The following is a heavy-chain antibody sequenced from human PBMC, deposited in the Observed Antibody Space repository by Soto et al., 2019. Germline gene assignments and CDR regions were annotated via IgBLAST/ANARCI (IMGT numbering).Heavy chain of an antibody. CDR3: ASGSSSWDYYYGMDV. D-gene: IGHD6-13*01. J-gene: IGHJ6*02. CDR2: ISYDGSNK. V-gene: IGHV3-30-3*01. Sequence: GGSLRLSCAASGFTFSSYAMHWVRQAPGKGLEWVAVISYDGSNKYYADSVKGRFTISRDNSKNTLYLQMNSLRAEDTAVYYCASGSSSWDYYYGMDVWGQGTTVTVSS. CDR1: GFTFSSYA.